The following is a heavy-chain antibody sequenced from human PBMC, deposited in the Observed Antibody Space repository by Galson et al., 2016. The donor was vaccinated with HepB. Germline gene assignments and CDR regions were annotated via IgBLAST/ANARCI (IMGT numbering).Heavy chain of an antibody. CDR1: GFTVINNY. D-gene: IGHD6-13*01. CDR3: ARRAAAGPFDY. Sequence: SLRLSCAASGFTVINNYMSWVRQAPGKGLQWVSFIYSDNTISYAGSVKGRFTISRDTSKNTVFLQMNSLRAEDTAVYYCARRAAAGPFDYWGQGTLVAVSS. J-gene: IGHJ4*02. V-gene: IGHV3-53*01. CDR2: IYSDNTI.